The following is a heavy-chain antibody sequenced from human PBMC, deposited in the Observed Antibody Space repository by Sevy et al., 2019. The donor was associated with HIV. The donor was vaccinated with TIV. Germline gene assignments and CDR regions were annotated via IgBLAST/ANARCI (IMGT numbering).Heavy chain of an antibody. V-gene: IGHV3-30-3*01. CDR3: ARDRDTDYYYYYYMDV. J-gene: IGHJ6*03. CDR2: ISYDGSNK. Sequence: GGSLRLSCAASGFTFSSYAMHWVRQAPGKGLEWVAVISYDGSNKYYADSVKGRFTISRDNSKNRLYLQMNSLRAEDTAVYYCARDRDTDYYYYYYMDVWGKGTTVTVSS. D-gene: IGHD5-18*01. CDR1: GFTFSSYA.